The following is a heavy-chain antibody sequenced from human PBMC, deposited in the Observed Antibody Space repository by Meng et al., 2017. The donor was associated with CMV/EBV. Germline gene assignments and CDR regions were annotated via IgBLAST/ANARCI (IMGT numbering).Heavy chain of an antibody. CDR3: ARGDYFDY. Sequence: QVHRVQSAVQVKKPEASVKVSCSASGYTSSGYHMHWVRQAPGQGLEWMGWINPNSGGTNYAQKFQGRVTMTRDTSISTAYMELSRLRSDDTAVYYCARGDYFDYWGQGTLVTVSS. CDR1: GYTSSGYH. CDR2: INPNSGGT. V-gene: IGHV1-2*02. J-gene: IGHJ4*02.